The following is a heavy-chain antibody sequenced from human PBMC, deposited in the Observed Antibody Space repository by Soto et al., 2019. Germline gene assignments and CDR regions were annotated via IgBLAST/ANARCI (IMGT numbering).Heavy chain of an antibody. Sequence: QITLKESGPTLVKPTQTLTLTCTFSGFSLTTRGVGVGWIRQPPGKALECLALIYWDDDKRYRPSLQSRLSIAKDTPKNQVVLTMTNVDPVETATYYCAHIPTYYQYDWFDPRGQGTLVSVSS. D-gene: IGHD3-16*01. CDR3: AHIPTYYQYDWFDP. V-gene: IGHV2-5*02. CDR2: IYWDDDK. J-gene: IGHJ5*02. CDR1: GFSLTTRGVG.